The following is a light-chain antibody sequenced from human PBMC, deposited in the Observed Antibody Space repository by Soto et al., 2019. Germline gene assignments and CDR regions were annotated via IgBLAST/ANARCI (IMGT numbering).Light chain of an antibody. J-gene: IGKJ1*01. CDR2: TAS. CDR3: QLYGSSTWA. Sequence: EIVLTQSPGTLSLSPGERATLSCRASQSVSNNYLAWYQQKPGQAPRLLVSTASSLATGIPDRFSGSGSGTDVPLTISRLEPEDFAVYYCQLYGSSTWAFGQGTKVDI. V-gene: IGKV3-20*01. CDR1: QSVSNNY.